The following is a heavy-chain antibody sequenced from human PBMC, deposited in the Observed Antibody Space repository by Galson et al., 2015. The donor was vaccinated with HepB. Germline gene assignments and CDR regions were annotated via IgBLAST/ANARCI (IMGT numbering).Heavy chain of an antibody. D-gene: IGHD1-14*01. Sequence: SLRLSCAASGFTFSSYAMHWVRQAPGKGLEWVAVISYDGSNKYYADSVKGRFTISRDNSKNTLYLQMNSLRAEDTAVYYCAREVSRYLWFDPWGQGTLVTVSS. CDR1: GFTFSSYA. CDR2: ISYDGSNK. CDR3: AREVSRYLWFDP. J-gene: IGHJ5*02. V-gene: IGHV3-30-3*01.